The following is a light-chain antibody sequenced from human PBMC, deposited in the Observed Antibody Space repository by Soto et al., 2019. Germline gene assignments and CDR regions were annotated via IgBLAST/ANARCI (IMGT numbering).Light chain of an antibody. CDR2: NVR. V-gene: IGLV2-14*03. J-gene: IGLJ2*01. Sequence: QSALTQPASVSGSPGQSITISCTGTSSDVGGYNDVSCYQHPPANPPKLMIYNVRNPPSGVAKCFCGNKSGKTASLTSCGRQAEDEADYYSSSDTSRSTDVFGGGTKLTVL. CDR1: SSDVGGYND. CDR3: SSDTSRSTDV.